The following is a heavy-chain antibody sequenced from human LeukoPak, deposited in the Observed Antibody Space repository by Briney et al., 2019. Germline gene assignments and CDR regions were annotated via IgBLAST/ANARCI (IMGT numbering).Heavy chain of an antibody. J-gene: IGHJ5*02. V-gene: IGHV4-39*07. D-gene: IGHD1-26*01. CDR1: GGSITSTAYY. Sequence: PSETLSLNRTVSGGSITSTAYYWVWIRQPPGKGLEWIGNVYYTGNTFYTSSLKSRVTVSLDTSKNQFSLKLTSVTAADTAVYFCARGNSGSLNSNWFDPWGQGTLVTVSS. CDR3: ARGNSGSLNSNWFDP. CDR2: VYYTGNT.